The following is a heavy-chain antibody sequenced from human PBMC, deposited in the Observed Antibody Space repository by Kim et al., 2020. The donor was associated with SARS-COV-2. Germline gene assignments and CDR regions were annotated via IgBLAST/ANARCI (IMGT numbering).Heavy chain of an antibody. D-gene: IGHD4-4*01. V-gene: IGHV4-59*09. J-gene: IGHJ4*02. CDR3: ARGSTVTYGLFDY. Sequence: NPTPKGQVTIAVNTSKNPVSLKLSSVTAADTAVYYCARGSTVTYGLFDYWGQGTLVTVSS.